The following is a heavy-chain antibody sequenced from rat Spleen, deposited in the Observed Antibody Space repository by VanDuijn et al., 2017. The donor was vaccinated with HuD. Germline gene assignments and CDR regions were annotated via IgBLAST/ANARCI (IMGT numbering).Heavy chain of an antibody. Sequence: EVQLVESGGGLVQPGRSLKLSCVASGFTFNNYWMTWIRQAPGKGLEWIASTTNSGGSTYYRDSVKGRFTISRDNAKSTLYLQMDSLRSEDTATYYCTREDNSVDYWGQGVMVTVSS. V-gene: IGHV5-31*01. CDR1: GFTFNNYW. CDR3: TREDNSVDY. D-gene: IGHD1-10*01. J-gene: IGHJ2*01. CDR2: TTNSGGST.